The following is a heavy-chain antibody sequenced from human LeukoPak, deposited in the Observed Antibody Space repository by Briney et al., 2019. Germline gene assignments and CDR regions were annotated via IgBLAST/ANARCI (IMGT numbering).Heavy chain of an antibody. Sequence: ASVKVSCKASGYTFINNWMHWVRQAPGQGLEWMGWINPNSGGTNYAQKFQGRVTMTRDTSISTAYMELSRLRSDDTAVYYCAREDGGSYYFDYWGQGTLVTVSS. D-gene: IGHD1-26*01. J-gene: IGHJ4*02. CDR1: GYTFINNW. CDR2: INPNSGGT. V-gene: IGHV1-2*02. CDR3: AREDGGSYYFDY.